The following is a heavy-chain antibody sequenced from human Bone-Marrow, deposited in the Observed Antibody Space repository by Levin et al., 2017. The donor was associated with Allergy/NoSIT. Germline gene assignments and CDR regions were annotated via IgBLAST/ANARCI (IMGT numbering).Heavy chain of an antibody. CDR3: IRGYSGYYAEYFYH. J-gene: IGHJ1*01. Sequence: AGGSLRLSCTVSGFIFRDYAMSWVRQAPGKGLEWVAFIRNKEYGEKTQYAASVQGRFIISRDDSTGIAYLQMNSLTTEDTAVYYCIRGYSGYYAEYFYHWGQGTLVTVSS. D-gene: IGHD3-22*01. CDR2: IRNKEYGEKT. V-gene: IGHV3-49*04. CDR1: GFIFRDYA.